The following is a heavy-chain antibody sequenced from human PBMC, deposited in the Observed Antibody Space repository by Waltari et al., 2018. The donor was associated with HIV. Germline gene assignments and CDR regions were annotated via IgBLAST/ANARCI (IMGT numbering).Heavy chain of an antibody. CDR3: ARGNWNYGIPLFYYFDY. Sequence: QVQLQESGPGLVKPSETLSLTCTVSGYSISSGYYWGWLRQPPGKGLEWIGSIYHSGSTYYNPSLKNRVTISVDTSKNQFSLKLSSVTAADTAVYYCARGNWNYGIPLFYYFDYWGQGTLVTVSS. J-gene: IGHJ4*02. CDR1: GYSISSGYY. D-gene: IGHD1-7*01. CDR2: IYHSGST. V-gene: IGHV4-38-2*02.